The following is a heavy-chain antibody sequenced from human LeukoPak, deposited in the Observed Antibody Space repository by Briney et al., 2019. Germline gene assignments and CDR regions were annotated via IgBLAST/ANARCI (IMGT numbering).Heavy chain of an antibody. D-gene: IGHD5-18*01. CDR1: GFTFSSYA. CDR2: ISYDGSNK. V-gene: IGHV3-30*04. CDR3: ARGVGVGYSYGLAYFDY. J-gene: IGHJ4*02. Sequence: GGSLRLSCAASGFTFSSYAMHWVRQAPGKGLEWVAVISYDGSNKYYADSVKGRFTISRDNSKNTLYLQMNSLRAEDTAVYYCARGVGVGYSYGLAYFDYWGQGTLVTVSS.